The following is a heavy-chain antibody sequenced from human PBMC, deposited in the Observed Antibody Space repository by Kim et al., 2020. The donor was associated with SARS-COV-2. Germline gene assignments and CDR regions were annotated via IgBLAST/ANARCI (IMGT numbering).Heavy chain of an antibody. V-gene: IGHV3-23*01. J-gene: IGHJ3*02. Sequence: KGRFTISRDNSKNTLYLQMNSLRAEDTAVYYCAKVVFTWAILSGTDAFDIWGQGTMVTVSS. CDR3: AKVVFTWAILSGTDAFDI. D-gene: IGHD3-3*01.